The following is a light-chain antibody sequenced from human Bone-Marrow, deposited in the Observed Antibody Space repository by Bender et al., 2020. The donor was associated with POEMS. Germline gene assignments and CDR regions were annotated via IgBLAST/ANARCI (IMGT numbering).Light chain of an antibody. J-gene: IGLJ3*02. Sequence: QSALTQPASASGSPGQSVTISCTGTRSDVGRYDYVSWYQQHPGKAPKLMIYEVTKRPSGVPDRFSGSKSGNTASLTVSRLQAEDEADYYCKSYTRSSSLWVFGGGTKLTVL. V-gene: IGLV2-8*01. CDR2: EVT. CDR3: KSYTRSSSLWV. CDR1: RSDVGRYDY.